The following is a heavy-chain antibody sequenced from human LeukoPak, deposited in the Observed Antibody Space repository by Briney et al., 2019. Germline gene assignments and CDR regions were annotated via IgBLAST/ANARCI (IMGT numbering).Heavy chain of an antibody. Sequence: PSETLSLTCSVSGGSISSGNYYWNWIRQYPGKGLEWIGYMYYSGNTYYNPSLESRVTISVDTSKNQFSLMLTSMTAADTAVYYCARVSSGYYLIFDYWGQGIQVTVSS. D-gene: IGHD3-22*01. CDR3: ARVSSGYYLIFDY. CDR1: GGSISSGNYY. CDR2: MYYSGNT. V-gene: IGHV4-31*03. J-gene: IGHJ4*02.